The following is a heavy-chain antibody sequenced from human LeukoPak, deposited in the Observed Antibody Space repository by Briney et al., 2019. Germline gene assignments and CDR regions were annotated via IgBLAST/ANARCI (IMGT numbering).Heavy chain of an antibody. CDR3: VRDFPENWQLVPLLDY. V-gene: IGHV3-23*01. CDR1: GFTFSNYA. CDR2: MRSGDGDT. Sequence: GSLRLSCVASGFTFSNYAMSWVRQAPGKGLEWVAVMRSGDGDTTYADSVRGRFTISRDNSKNRLDLQMNSLRPEDTAVYYCVRDFPENWQLVPLLDYWGQGTLVTVSS. D-gene: IGHD6-6*01. J-gene: IGHJ4*02.